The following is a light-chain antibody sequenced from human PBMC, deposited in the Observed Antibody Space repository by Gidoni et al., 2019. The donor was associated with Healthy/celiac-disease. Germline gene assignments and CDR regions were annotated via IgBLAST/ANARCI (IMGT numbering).Light chain of an antibody. CDR3: QQYYSTLFT. J-gene: IGKJ3*01. CDR2: WAS. V-gene: IGKV4-1*01. CDR1: QSVLYSSNNKNY. Sequence: DIVMTQSPDSLAVSLGARATINCKSSQSVLYSSNNKNYLAWYQQKPGKPTKLLIYWASTRESGVPDRFSGSGSGTDFTLTISSLQAEDVAVYYCQQYYSTLFTFGPGTKVDIK.